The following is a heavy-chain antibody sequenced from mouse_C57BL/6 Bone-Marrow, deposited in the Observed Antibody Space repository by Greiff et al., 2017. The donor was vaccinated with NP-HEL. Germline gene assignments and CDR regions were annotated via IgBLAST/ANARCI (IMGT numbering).Heavy chain of an antibody. CDR2: IYPRSGNT. D-gene: IGHD1-1*01. CDR3: ASYYYGSSYRFDY. CDR1: GYTFTSYG. V-gene: IGHV1-81*01. Sequence: VQRVESGAELARPGASVKLSCKASGYTFTSYGISWVKQRTGQGLEWIGEIYPRSGNTYYNEKFKGKATLTADKSSSTAYMELRSLTSEDSAVYFWASYYYGSSYRFDYWGQGTTLTVSS. J-gene: IGHJ2*01.